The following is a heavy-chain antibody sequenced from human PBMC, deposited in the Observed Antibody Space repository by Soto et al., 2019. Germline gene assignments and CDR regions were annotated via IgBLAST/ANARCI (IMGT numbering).Heavy chain of an antibody. D-gene: IGHD4-17*01. CDR1: GGTFTTYP. J-gene: IGHJ4*02. CDR3: ARQFTDGDYQY. CDR2: IIPMFGTT. Sequence: QVQLVQSGAEVKKPGSSGKVSCKASGGTFTTYPINWVRQAPGQGLEWMGGIIPMFGTTNYAQKFQGRVTTTADESTSTAYMELSSLRSEDTAIYYCARQFTDGDYQYWGQGTLVTVSS. V-gene: IGHV1-69*01.